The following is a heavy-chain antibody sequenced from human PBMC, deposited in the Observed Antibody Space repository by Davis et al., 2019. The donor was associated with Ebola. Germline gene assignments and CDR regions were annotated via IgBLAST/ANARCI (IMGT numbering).Heavy chain of an antibody. J-gene: IGHJ4*02. V-gene: IGHV3-73*01. CDR2: IRSKANSYAQ. D-gene: IGHD2-2*01. CDR1: GFTISGSA. Sequence: GESPMTSCEASGFTISGSALPWVRQAYGKGLGWVGRIRSKANSYAQAYVASVKGRFTISRDDSKNTAYLQMNSLKTEDPAVDYCTVVPAAHVDYWGQGTLVTVSS. CDR3: TVVPAAHVDY.